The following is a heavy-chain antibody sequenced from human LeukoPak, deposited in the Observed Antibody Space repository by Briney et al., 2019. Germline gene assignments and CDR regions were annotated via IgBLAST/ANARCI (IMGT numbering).Heavy chain of an antibody. J-gene: IGHJ4*02. CDR3: ARVPSSGYYRHFDY. D-gene: IGHD3-22*01. CDR2: IIPIFGTA. V-gene: IGHV1-69*05. Sequence: ASVKVSCKASGYTFTGYYMHWVRQAPGQGLEWMGGIIPIFGTANYAQKFQGRVTITTDESTSTAYMELSSLRSEDTAVYYCARVPSSGYYRHFDYWGQGTLVTVSS. CDR1: GYTFTGYY.